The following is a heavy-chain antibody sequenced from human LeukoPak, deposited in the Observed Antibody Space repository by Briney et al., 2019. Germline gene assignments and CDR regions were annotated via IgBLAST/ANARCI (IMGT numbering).Heavy chain of an antibody. CDR2: IYTSGST. CDR3: ARNPGIEYSYGSAHYYYYYGMDV. Sequence: PSETLTLTCTVSGGSVSRYYWSWIRQSPGKGLEWIGYIYTSGSTNYNPSLKSRVTISVDTSKNQFSLKLSSVTAADTAVYYCARNPGIEYSYGSAHYYYYYGMDVWGQGTTVTVSS. D-gene: IGHD5-18*01. J-gene: IGHJ6*02. V-gene: IGHV4-4*09. CDR1: GGSVSRYY.